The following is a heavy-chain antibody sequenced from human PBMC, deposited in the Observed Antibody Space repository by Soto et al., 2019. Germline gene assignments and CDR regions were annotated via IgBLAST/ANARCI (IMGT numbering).Heavy chain of an antibody. D-gene: IGHD3-10*01. CDR2: INHSGST. J-gene: IGHJ6*03. V-gene: IGHV4-34*01. CDR3: ARGLITMVRDYMDV. CDR1: GGSFSGYY. Sequence: SETLSLTCAVYGGSFSGYYWSWIRQPPGKGLEWIGEINHSGSTNYNPSLKSRVTISVDTSKNQFSLKLSSVTAADTAVYYCARGLITMVRDYMDVWGKGTKVTVSS.